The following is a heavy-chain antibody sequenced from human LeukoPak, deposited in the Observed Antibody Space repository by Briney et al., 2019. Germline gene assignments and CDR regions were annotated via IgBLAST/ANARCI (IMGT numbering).Heavy chain of an antibody. J-gene: IGHJ4*02. CDR2: INPNSGGT. V-gene: IGHV1-2*02. CDR1: GYTFTGYY. Sequence: ASVKVSCKASGYTFTGYYMHWVRQAPGQGLEWMGWINPNSGGTNYAQKFQGRVTMIRDTSISTAYMELSRLRSDDTAVYYCARDHDYQYSSSWYVEDYWGQGTLVTVSS. CDR3: ARDHDYQYSSSWYVEDY. D-gene: IGHD6-13*01.